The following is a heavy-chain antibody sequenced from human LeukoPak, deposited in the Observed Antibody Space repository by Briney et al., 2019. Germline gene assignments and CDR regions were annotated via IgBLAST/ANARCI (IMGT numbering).Heavy chain of an antibody. CDR1: GYTFTSYA. J-gene: IGHJ6*03. CDR2: INAGNGNT. Sequence: ASVKVSCKASGYTFTSYAMHWVRQAPGQRLEWMGWINAGNGNTKYSQEFQGRVTITRDTSASTAYMELSSLRSEDMAVYYCARGPGHYYYYMDVWGKGTTVTVSS. V-gene: IGHV1-3*03. CDR3: ARGPGHYYYYMDV.